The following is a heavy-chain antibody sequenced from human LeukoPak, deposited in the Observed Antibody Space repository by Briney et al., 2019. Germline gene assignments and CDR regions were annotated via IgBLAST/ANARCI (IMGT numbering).Heavy chain of an antibody. CDR1: GYSFTSSW. CDR3: AIYSDTYYFDH. J-gene: IGHJ4*02. CDR2: IYPGDSDT. D-gene: IGHD1-26*01. V-gene: IGHV5-51*01. Sequence: GESLKISCKGSGYSFTSSWIGWVRQMPGKGLEWMGIIYPGDSDTRYSPSFQGQVTISADKSISTAYLQCSSLKASDTAMYYCAIYSDTYYFDHWGQGTLVTVSS.